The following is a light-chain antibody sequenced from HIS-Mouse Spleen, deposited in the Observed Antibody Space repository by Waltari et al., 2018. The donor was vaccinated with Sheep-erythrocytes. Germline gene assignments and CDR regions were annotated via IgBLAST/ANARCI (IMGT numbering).Light chain of an antibody. CDR1: SSDGGGYTY. CDR2: EVS. J-gene: IGLJ3*02. V-gene: IGLV2-14*01. Sequence: QSALTQPASVSGSPGQSITISCTGTSSDGGGYTYVPWYQQHPGKAPKLLIYEVSNRPSGVSNRFSGSKSGNTASLTISGLQAEDEADYYCSSYTSSSTWVFGGGTKLTVL. CDR3: SSYTSSSTWV.